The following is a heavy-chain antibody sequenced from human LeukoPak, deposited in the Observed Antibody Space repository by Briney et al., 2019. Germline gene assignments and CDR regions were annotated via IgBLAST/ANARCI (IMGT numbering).Heavy chain of an antibody. CDR1: GFTFSSYT. Sequence: GGSLTLSCAASGFTFSSYTMNWVRQAPGKGLEWVSYISSSSSTMYYADSVKGRLTISRYNDKNSLYLQMNSLRAEDTALYYCAKGVRITMVRGAFDIWGQGTMVTVSS. V-gene: IGHV3-48*04. CDR2: ISSSSSTM. J-gene: IGHJ3*02. CDR3: AKGVRITMVRGAFDI. D-gene: IGHD3-10*01.